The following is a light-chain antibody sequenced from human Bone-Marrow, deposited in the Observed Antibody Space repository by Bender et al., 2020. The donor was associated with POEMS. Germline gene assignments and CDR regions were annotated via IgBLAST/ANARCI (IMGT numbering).Light chain of an antibody. J-gene: IGLJ2*01. V-gene: IGLV2-14*03. CDR2: DVD. CDR1: SSDIGSYDY. Sequence: QSALTQPASVSGSPGQSITIPCTGTSSDIGSYDYVSWYQLHPGKAPKLMIYDVDYRPSGVSDRFSGSKSGNTASLTISGLQADDEADYYCSSYTSSTTLVVFGGGTKLTVL. CDR3: SSYTSSTTLVV.